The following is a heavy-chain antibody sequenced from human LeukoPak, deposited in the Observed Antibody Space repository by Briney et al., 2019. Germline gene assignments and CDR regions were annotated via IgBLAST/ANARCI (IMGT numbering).Heavy chain of an antibody. CDR3: ARDSSGWWGDY. D-gene: IGHD6-19*01. Sequence: GGSLRLSCAASGFTFSSYSMDWVRQAPGKGLEWVSYISSSSSTIYYADSVKGRFTISRDNAKNSLYLQMNSLRAEDAAVYYCARDSSGWWGDYWGQGTLVTVSS. CDR2: ISSSSSTI. J-gene: IGHJ4*02. V-gene: IGHV3-48*01. CDR1: GFTFSSYS.